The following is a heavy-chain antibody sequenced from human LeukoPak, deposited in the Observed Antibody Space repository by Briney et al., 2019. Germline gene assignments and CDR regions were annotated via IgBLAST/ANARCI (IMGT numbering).Heavy chain of an antibody. CDR3: AREVGTRGHFDY. CDR2: INHSGST. CDR1: GGSFSGYY. D-gene: IGHD1-26*01. V-gene: IGHV4-34*01. Sequence: PSETLSLTCAVYGGSFSGYYRSWIRQPPGKGLEWIGEINHSGSTNYNPSLKSRVTISVDTSKNQFSLKLSSVTAADTAVYYCAREVGTRGHFDYWGQGTLVTVSS. J-gene: IGHJ4*02.